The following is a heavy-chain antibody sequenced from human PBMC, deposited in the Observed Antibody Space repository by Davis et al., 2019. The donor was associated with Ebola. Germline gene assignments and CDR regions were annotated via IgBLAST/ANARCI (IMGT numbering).Heavy chain of an antibody. CDR3: ARQGYCNTTSCNNWFDP. CDR1: GDTFTNYW. Sequence: GESLKISCRGSGDTFTNYWIGWVRQMPGKGLEWVGIIYPGGSDTRYSPSFQGQVTISADKSIGTAYLHWSSLKASDTAMYYCARQGYCNTTSCNNWFDPWGQGTLVTVSS. D-gene: IGHD2-2*01. J-gene: IGHJ5*02. CDR2: IYPGGSDT. V-gene: IGHV5-51*01.